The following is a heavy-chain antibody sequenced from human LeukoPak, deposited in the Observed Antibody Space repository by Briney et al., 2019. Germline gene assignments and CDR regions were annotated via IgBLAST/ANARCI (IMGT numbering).Heavy chain of an antibody. Sequence: SETLSLTCTVSGGSISSYYWSWIRQPAGKGLEWIGYIYYSGSTYYNPSLKSRVTISVDTSKNQFSLKLSSVTAADTAVYYCARDRPTMIVGLAFDIWGQGTMVTVSS. CDR3: ARDRPTMIVGLAFDI. CDR2: IYYSGST. D-gene: IGHD3-22*01. CDR1: GGSISSYY. J-gene: IGHJ3*02. V-gene: IGHV4-59*06.